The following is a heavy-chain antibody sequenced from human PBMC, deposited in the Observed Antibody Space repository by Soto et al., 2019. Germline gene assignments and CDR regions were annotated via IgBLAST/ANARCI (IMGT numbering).Heavy chain of an antibody. CDR2: ISGSGGKT. D-gene: IGHD2-15*01. CDR3: AYRIWEHCSGDNCYVLDF. Sequence: PGGSLRLSCAASGFIFSDFAMTWVRQIPGKGLEWVSGISGSGGKTYYADSVKGRFTISRDNSKNTLYLQMNTLRAEDTAMYYCAYRIWEHCSGDNCYVLDFWGQGTLVTVSS. J-gene: IGHJ4*02. V-gene: IGHV3-23*01. CDR1: GFIFSDFA.